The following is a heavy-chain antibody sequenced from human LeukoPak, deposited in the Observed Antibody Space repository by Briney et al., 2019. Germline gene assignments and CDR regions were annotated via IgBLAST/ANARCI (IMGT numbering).Heavy chain of an antibody. CDR1: GFTFSGFA. V-gene: IGHV3-30*04. CDR2: MSSDERTK. Sequence: GTSLRLSCVASGFTFSGFAMHWVRQAPGKGLEWVAVMSSDERTKYHTESVEGRFTVSRDNSRNTLFLEMNSLRIDDTALYYCARDALSSAGGPTTGMDSWGQGTLVTVSP. D-gene: IGHD1-14*01. CDR3: ARDALSSAGGPTTGMDS. J-gene: IGHJ4*02.